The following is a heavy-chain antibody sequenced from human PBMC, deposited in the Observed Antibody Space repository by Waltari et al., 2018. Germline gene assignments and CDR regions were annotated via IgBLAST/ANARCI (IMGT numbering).Heavy chain of an antibody. D-gene: IGHD3-10*01. CDR3: TRDLYGSGGDWFDP. V-gene: IGHV3-21*01. J-gene: IGHJ5*02. Sequence: EVQLVESGGGLVKPGRSLRLSCAASGFTFSSYTMNWVRQSPGKGLEWVSSIMSSSTYISYADSVKGRFTISRDDAENSLYLQMDSLRAEDTAVYYCTRDLYGSGGDWFDPWGQGTLVTVSS. CDR2: IMSSSTYI. CDR1: GFTFSSYT.